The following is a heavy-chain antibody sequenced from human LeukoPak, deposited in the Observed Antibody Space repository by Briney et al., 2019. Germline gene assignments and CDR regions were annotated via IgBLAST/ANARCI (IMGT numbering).Heavy chain of an antibody. CDR3: VRTGNGKQLWPLGYIYI. V-gene: IGHV1-2*02. CDR1: GDTFTGYY. CDR2: INPNSGGT. D-gene: IGHD5-18*01. Sequence: ASVKVSCKASGDTFTGYYMHWVRQAPGQGLEWMGWINPNSGGTNYAQKIQGRVTMTRDTSLSPAYMELSRLRADDTAACYVVRTGNGKQLWPLGYIYIWGKRTTVTASS. J-gene: IGHJ6*03.